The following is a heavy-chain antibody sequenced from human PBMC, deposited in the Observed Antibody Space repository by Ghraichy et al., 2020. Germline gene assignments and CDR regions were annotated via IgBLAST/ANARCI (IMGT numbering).Heavy chain of an antibody. CDR3: ARALGDTRWSAYSNYYFDY. V-gene: IGHV3-48*02. CDR1: GFIFSSYS. Sequence: GGSLRLSCAASGFIFSSYSMNWVRQAPGKGLEWVSYISSSSSSIYYADSVKGRFTISRDNAKNSLYLQMNSLRDEDTAVYYCARALGDTRWSAYSNYYFDYWGQGTLVTVSS. CDR2: ISSSSSSI. J-gene: IGHJ4*02. D-gene: IGHD3-3*01.